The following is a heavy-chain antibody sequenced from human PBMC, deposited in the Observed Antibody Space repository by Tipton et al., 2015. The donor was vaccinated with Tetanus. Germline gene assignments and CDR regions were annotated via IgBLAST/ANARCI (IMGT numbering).Heavy chain of an antibody. CDR3: ARGSRSGWYILDY. CDR1: GASISSGAYY. V-gene: IGHV4-31*03. D-gene: IGHD6-19*01. Sequence: LRLSCNVSGASISSGAYYWTWIRQHPGKGLEWIGNILYSGSTLYNPSLKSRVIISVDTSKNHLSLKLPSVTAADTAVYFCARGSRSGWYILDYWGQGTLVTVSS. CDR2: ILYSGST. J-gene: IGHJ4*02.